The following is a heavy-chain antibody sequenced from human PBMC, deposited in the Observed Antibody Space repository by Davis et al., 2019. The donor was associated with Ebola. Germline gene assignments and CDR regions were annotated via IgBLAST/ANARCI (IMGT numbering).Heavy chain of an antibody. CDR3: AREKGSFYGMDV. J-gene: IGHJ6*02. V-gene: IGHV4-59*01. CDR2: FYYSGST. Sequence: SETLSLTCTVSGGSISSYYWGWIRPPPGKGLAWIGHFYYSGSTYYNPSLNSRVTISVDTSKNQISLKRNSVTAADTAIYYCAREKGSFYGMDVWGQGTTVIVSS. D-gene: IGHD1-26*01. CDR1: GGSISSYY.